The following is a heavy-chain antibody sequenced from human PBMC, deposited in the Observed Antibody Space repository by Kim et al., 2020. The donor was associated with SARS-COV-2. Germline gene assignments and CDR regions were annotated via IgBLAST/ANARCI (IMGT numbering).Heavy chain of an antibody. D-gene: IGHD6-13*01. Sequence: SETLSLTCAVYGGSFSGYYWSWIRQPPGKGLEWIGEINHSGSTNYNPSLKSRVTISVDTSKNQFSLKLSSVTAADTAVYYCARGYSSSWMSYYYYYYGMDVWGQGTTVTVSS. V-gene: IGHV4-34*01. J-gene: IGHJ6*02. CDR1: GGSFSGYY. CDR3: ARGYSSSWMSYYYYYYGMDV. CDR2: INHSGST.